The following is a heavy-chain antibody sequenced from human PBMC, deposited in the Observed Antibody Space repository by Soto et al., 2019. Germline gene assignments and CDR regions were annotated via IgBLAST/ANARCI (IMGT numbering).Heavy chain of an antibody. V-gene: IGHV4-39*01. D-gene: IGHD2-2*01. CDR1: GGSISSSSSS. Sequence: SWTLSITCTVSGGSISSSSSSLGWIRQPPGKGLEWLGIISYSGSTYYSPSLKSRVTISVDASKNLFSLKLSPVTAADTAVYYCARTYVTDVVVVPASKDYMDVWGKGTTVTVSS. CDR3: ARTYVTDVVVVPASKDYMDV. CDR2: ISYSGST. J-gene: IGHJ6*03.